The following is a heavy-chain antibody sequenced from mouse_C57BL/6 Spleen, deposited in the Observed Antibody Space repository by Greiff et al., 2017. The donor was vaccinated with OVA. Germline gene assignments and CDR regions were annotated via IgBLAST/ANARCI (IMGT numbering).Heavy chain of an antibody. D-gene: IGHD3-2*02. CDR3: AKSLQTAQATLFDY. Sequence: QVQLQQPGAELVKPGASVKLSCKASGYTFTSYWMHWVKQRPGQGLEWIGMIHPNSGSTNYNEKFKSKATLTVDKSSSTAYMQLSSLTSEDSAVYYCAKSLQTAQATLFDYWGKGTTLTAAS. CDR1: GYTFTSYW. J-gene: IGHJ2*01. CDR2: IHPNSGST. V-gene: IGHV1-64*01.